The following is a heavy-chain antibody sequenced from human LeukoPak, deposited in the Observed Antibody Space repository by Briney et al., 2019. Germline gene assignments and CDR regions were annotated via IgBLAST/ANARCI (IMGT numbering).Heavy chain of an antibody. CDR2: INPNSGGT. CDR1: GYTFTGYY. D-gene: IGHD3-10*01. J-gene: IGHJ3*02. Sequence: ASVKVSCKASGYTFTGYYMHWVRQDPGQGLEWMGWINPNSGGTNYAQKFQGRVTMTRDTSISTAYMELSRLRSDDTAVYYCARGLYYWVGSGTDAFDIWGQGTMVTVSS. CDR3: ARGLYYWVGSGTDAFDI. V-gene: IGHV1-2*02.